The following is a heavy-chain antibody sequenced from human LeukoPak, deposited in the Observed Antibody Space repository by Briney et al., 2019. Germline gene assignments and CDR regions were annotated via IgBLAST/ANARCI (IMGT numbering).Heavy chain of an antibody. V-gene: IGHV3-7*04. CDR1: GFTFSSYW. D-gene: IGHD6-13*01. J-gene: IGHJ6*02. CDR3: ARDLGDQYSSSRYIPAYYYYYGMDV. Sequence: GGSLRLSCAASGFTFSSYWMSWVRQAPGKGLEWVANIKQDGSEKYYVDSVKGRFTISRDNAKNSLYLQMNSLRAEDTAVYYCARDLGDQYSSSRYIPAYYYYYGMDVWGQGTTVTVSS. CDR2: IKQDGSEK.